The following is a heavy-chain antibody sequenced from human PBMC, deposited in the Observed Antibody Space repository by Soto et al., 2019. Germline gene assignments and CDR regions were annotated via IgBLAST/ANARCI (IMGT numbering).Heavy chain of an antibody. CDR3: ARGRQQLAYYYYYYGMDV. J-gene: IGHJ6*02. V-gene: IGHV3-74*01. Sequence: GGSLRLSCAASGFTFSSYWMHWVRQAPGKGLVWVSRINSDGSSTSYADSVKGRFTISRDNAKNTLYLQMNSLRAEDAAVYYCARGRQQLAYYYYYYGMDVWGQGTTVTVSS. CDR2: INSDGSST. CDR1: GFTFSSYW. D-gene: IGHD6-13*01.